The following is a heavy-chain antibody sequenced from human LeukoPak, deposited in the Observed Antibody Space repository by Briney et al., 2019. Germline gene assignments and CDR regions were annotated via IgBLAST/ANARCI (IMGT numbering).Heavy chain of an antibody. CDR2: INSDGSST. J-gene: IGHJ3*02. Sequence: ETLSLTCAVYGGSFSGYYWSWIRQPPGKGLVWVSRINSDGSSTSYADPVKGRFTISRDNAKNTLYLQMNSPRAEDTAVYYCARPSSGWYRGNDAFDIWGQGTMVTVSS. V-gene: IGHV3-74*01. D-gene: IGHD6-19*01. CDR1: GGSFSGYY. CDR3: ARPSSGWYRGNDAFDI.